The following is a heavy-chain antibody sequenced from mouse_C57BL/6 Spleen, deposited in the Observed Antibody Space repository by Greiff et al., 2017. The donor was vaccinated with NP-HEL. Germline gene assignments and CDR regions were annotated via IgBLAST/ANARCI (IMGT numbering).Heavy chain of an antibody. CDR3: ARRGYGSPLYYAMDY. Sequence: QVQLKQPGAELVMPGASVKLSCKASGYTFTSYWMHWVKQRPGQGLEWIGEIDPSDSYTNYNQKFKGKSTLTVDKSSSTAYMQLSSLTSEDSAVYYCARRGYGSPLYYAMDYWGQGTSVTVSS. V-gene: IGHV1-69*01. J-gene: IGHJ4*01. CDR2: IDPSDSYT. D-gene: IGHD1-1*01. CDR1: GYTFTSYW.